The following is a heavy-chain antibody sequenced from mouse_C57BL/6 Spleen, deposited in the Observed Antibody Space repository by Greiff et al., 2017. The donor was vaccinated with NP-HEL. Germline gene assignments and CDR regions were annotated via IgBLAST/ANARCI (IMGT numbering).Heavy chain of an antibody. CDR2: IDPSDSYT. CDR3: ARRAQATFY. V-gene: IGHV1-50*01. CDR1: GYTFTSYW. D-gene: IGHD3-2*02. J-gene: IGHJ2*01. Sequence: VQLQQSGAELVKPGASVKLSCKASGYTFTSYWMQWVKQRPGQGLEWIGEIDPSDSYTNYNQKFKGKATLTVDTSSSTAYMQLSSLTSEDSAVYYCARRAQATFYWGQGTTLTVSS.